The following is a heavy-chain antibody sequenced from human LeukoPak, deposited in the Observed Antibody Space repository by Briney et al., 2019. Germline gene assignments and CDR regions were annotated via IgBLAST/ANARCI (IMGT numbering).Heavy chain of an antibody. CDR3: AGVRADREGYFDY. Sequence: PGGSLRLSCAASGFTFSDYYMSWIRQAPGKGPEWVSYISSSGSTIYYADSVKGRFTISRDNAKNSLYLQMNSLRAEDTAVYYCAGVRADREGYFDYWGQGTLVTVSS. J-gene: IGHJ4*02. CDR1: GFTFSDYY. CDR2: ISSSGSTI. V-gene: IGHV3-11*01. D-gene: IGHD6-19*01.